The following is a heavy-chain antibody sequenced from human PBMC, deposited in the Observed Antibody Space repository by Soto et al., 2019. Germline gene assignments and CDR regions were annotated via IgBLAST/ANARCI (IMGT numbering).Heavy chain of an antibody. CDR2: IYHSGSA. CDR1: GGSISTGAYS. D-gene: IGHD2-8*01. Sequence: QLQLQESGSGLVKPSQTLSLTCAVSGGSISTGAYSWSWIRQPPGNGLEWIAYIYHSGSAYYNPSLKGVVTMSVDRSENQFSLKLSSVTAADTAVYYCASGKWSSPEDYWGQGTLVTVSS. V-gene: IGHV4-30-2*01. J-gene: IGHJ4*02. CDR3: ASGKWSSPEDY.